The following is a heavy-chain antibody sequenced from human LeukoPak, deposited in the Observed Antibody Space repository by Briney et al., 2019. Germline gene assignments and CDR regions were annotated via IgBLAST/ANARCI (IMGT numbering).Heavy chain of an antibody. D-gene: IGHD6-13*01. CDR3: ARRQIAADAFDI. V-gene: IGHV1-2*06. J-gene: IGHJ3*02. CDR2: INPNSGGT. CDR1: GYTFTDYY. Sequence: GASVNVSCKASGYTFTDYYLHWVRQAPGQGLEWMGRINPNSGGTNYAQKFQGRVTMTRDTSISTAYMELSRLRSDDTAVYYCARRQIAADAFDIWGQGTMVTVSS.